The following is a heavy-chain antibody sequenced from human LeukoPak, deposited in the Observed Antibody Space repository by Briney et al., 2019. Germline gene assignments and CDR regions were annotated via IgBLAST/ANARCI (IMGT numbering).Heavy chain of an antibody. CDR1: GGSVSSYY. Sequence: PSETLSLTCTVSGGSVSSYYWSWVRQPPGKGLEWIGYIYYSGSTNYNPSLKSRVTISVDTSKNQFSLKLSSVTAADTAVYYCARVYYDFWSPHYYYYYMDVWGKGTTVTVSS. D-gene: IGHD3-3*01. CDR3: ARVYYDFWSPHYYYYYMDV. V-gene: IGHV4-59*02. CDR2: IYYSGST. J-gene: IGHJ6*03.